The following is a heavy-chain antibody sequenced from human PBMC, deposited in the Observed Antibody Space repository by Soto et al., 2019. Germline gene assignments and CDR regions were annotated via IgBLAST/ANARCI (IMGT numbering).Heavy chain of an antibody. V-gene: IGHV4-34*01. J-gene: IGHJ4*02. Sequence: PSETLSLTCAVYGGSFSGYYWSWIRQPPGKGLEWIGEINHSGSTNYNPSLKSRVTISVDTSKNQFSLKLSSVTAADTAVYYCARGVDTAMARGNYFDYWGQGTLVTV. CDR3: ARGVDTAMARGNYFDY. CDR1: GGSFSGYY. D-gene: IGHD5-18*01. CDR2: INHSGST.